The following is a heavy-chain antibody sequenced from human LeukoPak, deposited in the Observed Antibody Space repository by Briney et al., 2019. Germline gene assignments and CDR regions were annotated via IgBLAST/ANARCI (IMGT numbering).Heavy chain of an antibody. CDR3: EGTNTRYYFDY. J-gene: IGHJ4*02. CDR2: IYSGGST. Sequence: GGSLRLSCAASGFTVSSNYMSWIRQAPGKGLEWVSLIYSGGSTYYADSVKGRFTISRDNSKNTLYLQMNNLRAEDTAVYYCEGTNTRYYFDYWGQGTLVTVSS. D-gene: IGHD2-2*01. V-gene: IGHV3-66*01. CDR1: GFTVSSNY.